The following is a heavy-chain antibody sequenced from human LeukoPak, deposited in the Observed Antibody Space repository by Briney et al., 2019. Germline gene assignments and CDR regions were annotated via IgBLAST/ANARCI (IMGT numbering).Heavy chain of an antibody. Sequence: QSGGSLRLSCAASGFTFSTYAMNWVRQAPGQGLEWVSGISGSGDNTYYADSVRGWFTISRDKSKSTVYLQMNSLGVEDTAIYYCARGRKLGAPTYFFDYWGQGTLVTVSS. CDR1: GFTFSTYA. CDR2: ISGSGDNT. CDR3: ARGRKLGAPTYFFDY. V-gene: IGHV3-23*01. J-gene: IGHJ4*02. D-gene: IGHD1-26*01.